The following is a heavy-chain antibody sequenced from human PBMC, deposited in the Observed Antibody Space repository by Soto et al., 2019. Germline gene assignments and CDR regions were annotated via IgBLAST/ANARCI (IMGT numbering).Heavy chain of an antibody. CDR1: GFTFSSFE. Sequence: EVHLVESGGGLVQPGGSLRLSCAASGFTFSSFEMNWVRQAPGKGLEWVSYISGSGDTIYYAHSVKGRFTLSRDNAENSLYLQMNSLRGEDTAVYYCARGAFCGSGNCYYSWFDPWGQGTLVTVSS. CDR2: ISGSGDTI. CDR3: ARGAFCGSGNCYYSWFDP. J-gene: IGHJ5*02. V-gene: IGHV3-48*03. D-gene: IGHD2-15*01.